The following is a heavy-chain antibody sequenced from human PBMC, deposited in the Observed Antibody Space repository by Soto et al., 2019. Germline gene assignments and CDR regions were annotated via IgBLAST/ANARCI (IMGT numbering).Heavy chain of an antibody. CDR1: GYSFTDYK. J-gene: IGHJ4*02. V-gene: IGHV1-2*04. Sequence: QGQLLQSGAEVKKPGASVKVSCKTSGYSFTDYKLHWVRQAPGQGLEWMGWVDPNGGGSNSAQKFQGSVTMTWDTXFTTAYLDLTRLTTNDTATYFCATWVDYGDFEGFDFWGQGTLVTVSS. CDR3: ATWVDYGDFEGFDF. D-gene: IGHD4-17*01. CDR2: VDPNGGGS.